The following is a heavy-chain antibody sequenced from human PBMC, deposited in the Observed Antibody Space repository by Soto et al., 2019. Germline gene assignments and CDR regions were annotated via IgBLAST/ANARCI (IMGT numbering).Heavy chain of an antibody. J-gene: IGHJ1*01. CDR3: ARWDGDFHFPD. CDR2: ISNSTSTI. V-gene: IGHV3-48*01. Sequence: EVQLVESGGGLVQPGGSLRLSCAASGFTFSSYSMNWVRQAPGKGLEWVSYISNSTSTIYYADSVKGRFTISRDKANNSLYLHMNSLRAEDTAVYYCARWDGDFHFPDWGQGTLVTVSS. CDR1: GFTFSSYS. D-gene: IGHD4-17*01.